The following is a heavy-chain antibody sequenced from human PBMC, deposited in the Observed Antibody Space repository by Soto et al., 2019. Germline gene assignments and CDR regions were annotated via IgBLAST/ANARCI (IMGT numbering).Heavy chain of an antibody. CDR3: ARAGERVMITFGGVIAWYYFDY. D-gene: IGHD3-16*02. J-gene: IGHJ4*02. CDR2: IAGSGRDT. CDR1: GFTFASYA. V-gene: IGHV3-23*01. Sequence: HPGGSLRLSCAASGFTFASYAINWVRQAPGKGLEWVSGIAGSGRDTYYADSVKGRFTISRDNSKNTLYLQINSLTAADTAVYYCARAGERVMITFGGVIAWYYFDYWGQGTLVTVSS.